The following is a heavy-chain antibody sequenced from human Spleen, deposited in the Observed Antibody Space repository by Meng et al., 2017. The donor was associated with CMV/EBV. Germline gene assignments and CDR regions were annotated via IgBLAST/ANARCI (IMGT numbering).Heavy chain of an antibody. CDR3: ARDRAGTTGGLGY. J-gene: IGHJ4*02. CDR2: IYYSGRT. V-gene: IGHV4-30-4*01. Sequence: QVQLQESGPGLVRPSQTLSLTCTVSGGSVSSGNNYWIWIRQPPGKGLEWIGYIYYSGRTYYNPSLKSRVTISVDTSKNQFSLKLSSVTAADTAVYYCARDRAGTTGGLGYWGQGTLVTVSS. CDR1: GGSVSSGNNY. D-gene: IGHD1-1*01.